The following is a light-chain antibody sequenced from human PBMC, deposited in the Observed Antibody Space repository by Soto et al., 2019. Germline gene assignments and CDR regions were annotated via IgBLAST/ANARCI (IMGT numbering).Light chain of an antibody. J-gene: IGKJ5*01. CDR2: DAS. V-gene: IGKV3-11*01. CDR1: QRVSSY. Sequence: EIVLTQSPATLSLSPGERATLSCRASQRVSSYLAWYQQKPGQSPRLLIYDASHRATGVPARFSGSGSGTDFTLTISGLEPEDFAVYYCQQRSVWPITFGQGTRLEIK. CDR3: QQRSVWPIT.